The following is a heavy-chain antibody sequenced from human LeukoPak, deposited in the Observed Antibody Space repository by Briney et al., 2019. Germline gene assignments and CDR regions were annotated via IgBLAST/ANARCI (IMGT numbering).Heavy chain of an antibody. Sequence: SQTLSLTCAVSGGSISSGGYSWSWIRQPPGKGLEWIGYIYDSGGTYYNPSLKSRLSISVDRSKNQFSLKLSSVTAADTAVYYCARGSIAAADYWGQGTLVTVSS. CDR1: GGSISSGGYS. CDR2: IYDSGGT. CDR3: ARGSIAAADY. D-gene: IGHD6-13*01. J-gene: IGHJ4*02. V-gene: IGHV4-30-2*01.